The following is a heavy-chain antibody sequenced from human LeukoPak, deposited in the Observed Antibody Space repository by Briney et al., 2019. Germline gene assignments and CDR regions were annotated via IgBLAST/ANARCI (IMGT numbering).Heavy chain of an antibody. CDR2: ISGSGGST. CDR1: GFTFSSYA. Sequence: GGSLRLSCAAPGFTFSSYAMSWVRQAPGKGLEWVSAISGSGGSTYYADSVKGRFTISRDNSKNTLYLQMNSLRAEDTAVYYCARDSGSGSYSGYWGQGTLVTVSS. D-gene: IGHD3-10*01. J-gene: IGHJ4*02. V-gene: IGHV3-23*01. CDR3: ARDSGSGSYSGY.